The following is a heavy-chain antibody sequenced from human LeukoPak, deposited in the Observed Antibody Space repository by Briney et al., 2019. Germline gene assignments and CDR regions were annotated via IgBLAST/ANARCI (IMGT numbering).Heavy chain of an antibody. CDR3: ARGYGDYALAFDI. D-gene: IGHD4-17*01. J-gene: IGHJ3*02. CDR1: GGTFSSYA. Sequence: SVKVSCKASGGTFSSYAISWVRQAPGQGLEWMGRIIPIFGTANYAQKFQGRVTITTDESTSTAYMELSSLRSEDTAVYYCARGYGDYALAFDIRGQGTMVTVSS. CDR2: IIPIFGTA. V-gene: IGHV1-69*05.